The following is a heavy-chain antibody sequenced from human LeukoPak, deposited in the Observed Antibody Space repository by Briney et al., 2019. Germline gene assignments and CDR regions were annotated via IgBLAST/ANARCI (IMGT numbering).Heavy chain of an antibody. Sequence: PGGPLRLSCAVSGFTFSNYAMSWVRQAPGKGLEWVSALSIGGVNTYYADSVKGRFTISRDNSKNTLYLQMNSLRAEDTAVYYCAKDDGDYAKGYYFDYWGQGTLVTVSS. CDR1: GFTFSNYA. CDR2: LSIGGVNT. V-gene: IGHV3-23*01. D-gene: IGHD4-17*01. J-gene: IGHJ4*02. CDR3: AKDDGDYAKGYYFDY.